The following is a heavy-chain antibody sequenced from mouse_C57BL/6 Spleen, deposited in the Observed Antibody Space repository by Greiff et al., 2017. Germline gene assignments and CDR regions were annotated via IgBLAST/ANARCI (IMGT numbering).Heavy chain of an antibody. J-gene: IGHJ3*01. D-gene: IGHD1-1*01. CDR1: GYTFTGYW. Sequence: VKVVESGAELMKPGASVKLSCKATGYTFTGYWIEWVKQRPGHGLEWIGEILPGSGSTNYNEKFKGKATFTADTSSNTAYMQLSSLTTEDSAIYYCAREDYYGSSSAWFAYWGQGTLVTVSA. V-gene: IGHV1-9*01. CDR3: AREDYYGSSSAWFAY. CDR2: ILPGSGST.